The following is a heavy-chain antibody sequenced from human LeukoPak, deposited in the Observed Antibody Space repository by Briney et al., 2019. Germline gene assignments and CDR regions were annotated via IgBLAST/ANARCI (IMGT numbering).Heavy chain of an antibody. CDR1: GFTFSSYG. V-gene: IGHV3-33*01. CDR3: ARDWGDFWSGPSLWLSHSGDV. Sequence: GGSLRLSCAASGFTFSSYGMHWVRQAPGKGLEWVAVIWYDGSNKYYADSVKGRFTISRDNSKNTLYLQMNSLRAEDTAVYYCARDWGDFWSGPSLWLSHSGDVWGQGTTVTVSS. J-gene: IGHJ6*02. D-gene: IGHD3-3*01. CDR2: IWYDGSNK.